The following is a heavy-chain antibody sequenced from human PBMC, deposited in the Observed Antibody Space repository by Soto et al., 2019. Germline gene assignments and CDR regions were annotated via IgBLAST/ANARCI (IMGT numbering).Heavy chain of an antibody. V-gene: IGHV2-5*01. J-gene: IGHJ3*02. CDR1: GFSLSSSGVG. CDR2: IYWSADK. Sequence: QITLKESGPTLVKPTQTLTLTCTISGFSLSSSGVGVGWIRQPPGKAPEWLALIYWSADKRYSPSLNRRLTITKDPSKDHVVLTMTSVDPVDTATYYCAHRSGYVRAFDIWGQGTMVTVSS. CDR3: AHRSGYVRAFDI. D-gene: IGHD5-12*01.